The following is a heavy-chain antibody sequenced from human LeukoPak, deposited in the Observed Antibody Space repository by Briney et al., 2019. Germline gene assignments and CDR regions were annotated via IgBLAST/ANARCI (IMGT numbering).Heavy chain of an antibody. D-gene: IGHD6-19*01. V-gene: IGHV4-61*05. Sequence: PSETLSLTCTVSGGSISSSSYYWGWIRQPPGKGLEWIGYIYYSGSTNYNPSLKSRVTISVDTSKNQFSLKLSSVTAADTAVYYCARYMDGIAVAWYFDYWGQGTLVTVSS. CDR3: ARYMDGIAVAWYFDY. CDR2: IYYSGST. CDR1: GGSISSSSYY. J-gene: IGHJ4*02.